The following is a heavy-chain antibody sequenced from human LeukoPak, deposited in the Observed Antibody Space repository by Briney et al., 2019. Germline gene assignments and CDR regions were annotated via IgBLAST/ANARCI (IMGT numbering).Heavy chain of an antibody. Sequence: PSETLSLTCAVYGGSFSGYYWSWIRQPPGKGLEWIGEINHSGSTNYNPSLKSRVTISVDTSKSQFSLKLSSVTAADTAVYYCAREGYPYDYIWGSYRSRYDAFDIWGQGTMVTVSS. CDR2: INHSGST. D-gene: IGHD3-16*02. V-gene: IGHV4-34*01. J-gene: IGHJ3*02. CDR3: AREGYPYDYIWGSYRSRYDAFDI. CDR1: GGSFSGYY.